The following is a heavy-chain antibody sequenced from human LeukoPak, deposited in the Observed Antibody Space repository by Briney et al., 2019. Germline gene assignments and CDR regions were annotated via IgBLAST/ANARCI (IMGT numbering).Heavy chain of an antibody. CDR3: ARRSPLAYFDY. V-gene: IGHV5-51*01. Sequence: RAGESLKISCKGSGYSFTSYWIGWVRQLPGKGLEWMGIIYPGDSDTRYSPSFQGQVTISADKSISTAYLQWSSLKASDTAMYYCARRSPLAYFDYWGQGTLVTVSS. J-gene: IGHJ4*02. D-gene: IGHD1-1*01. CDR1: GYSFTSYW. CDR2: IYPGDSDT.